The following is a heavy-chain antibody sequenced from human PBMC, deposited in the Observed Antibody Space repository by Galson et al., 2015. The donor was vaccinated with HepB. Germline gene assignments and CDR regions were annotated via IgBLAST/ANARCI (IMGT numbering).Heavy chain of an antibody. Sequence: SLRLSCAASGFTFSRYAMSWVRQAPGKGLEWVSGISGSGDRGFYVDSVKGRFAISRDNSKNILFLQMNSLRAEDTAVYFCARDSSPPYDYIWGTWRSDAFDLWGQGKMVTVSS. V-gene: IGHV3-23*01. CDR3: ARDSSPPYDYIWGTWRSDAFDL. D-gene: IGHD3-16*01. J-gene: IGHJ3*01. CDR1: GFTFSRYA. CDR2: ISGSGDRG.